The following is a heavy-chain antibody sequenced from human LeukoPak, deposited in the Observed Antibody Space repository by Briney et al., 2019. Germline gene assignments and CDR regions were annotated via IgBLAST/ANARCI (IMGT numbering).Heavy chain of an antibody. CDR2: ISTSSSYI. CDR1: GFTFSSYN. V-gene: IGHV3-21*01. J-gene: IGHJ4*02. Sequence: GGSLRLSCAASGFTFSSYNMNWVRQAPGKGLEWVSFISTSSSYIYYVDSVKGRFTISRYNAKNSLYLQMNSLRAEDTAVYYCARFIAAPYYFDYWGRGTLVTVSS. CDR3: ARFIAAPYYFDY. D-gene: IGHD6-13*01.